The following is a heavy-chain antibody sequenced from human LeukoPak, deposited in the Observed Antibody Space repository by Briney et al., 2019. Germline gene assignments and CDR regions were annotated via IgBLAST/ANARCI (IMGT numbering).Heavy chain of an antibody. CDR3: ARESGPPYYYDSSGYFY. Sequence: ASVKVSCKASGYTFTGYYMHWVRQAPRQGLEWMGWINPNSGGTNYAQKFQGRVTMTRDTSISTAYMELSRLRSDDTAVYYCARESGPPYYYDSSGYFYWGQGTLVTVSS. D-gene: IGHD3-22*01. J-gene: IGHJ4*02. V-gene: IGHV1-2*02. CDR2: INPNSGGT. CDR1: GYTFTGYY.